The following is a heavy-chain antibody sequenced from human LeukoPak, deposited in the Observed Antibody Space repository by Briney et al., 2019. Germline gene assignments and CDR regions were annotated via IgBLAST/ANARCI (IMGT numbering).Heavy chain of an antibody. CDR1: GGSISSYY. J-gene: IGHJ4*02. Sequence: SETLSLTCAVYGGSISSYYWSWIRQPPGKGLEWIGYIYYSGSTNYNPSLKSRVTISVDTSKNQFSLKLSSVTAADTAVYYCACTYYDFWSHFDYWGQGTLVTVSS. CDR2: IYYSGST. CDR3: ACTYYDFWSHFDY. V-gene: IGHV4-59*01. D-gene: IGHD3-3*01.